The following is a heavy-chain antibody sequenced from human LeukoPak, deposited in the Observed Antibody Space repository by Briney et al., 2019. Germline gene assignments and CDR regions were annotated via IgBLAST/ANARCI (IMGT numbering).Heavy chain of an antibody. V-gene: IGHV3-23*01. J-gene: IGHJ4*02. CDR2: ISESGSGT. CDR3: AKDIAQGYTFGSIEQDY. D-gene: IGHD5-18*01. CDR1: GLTFSRYA. Sequence: GGSLRLSCAVSGLTFSRYAMRWVCQAPGKGLEWVSAISESGSGTYYADSVEGRFTISRDNSKDTLSLQMNSLRAEDTAVYYCAKDIAQGYTFGSIEQDYWGQGTLVTVSS.